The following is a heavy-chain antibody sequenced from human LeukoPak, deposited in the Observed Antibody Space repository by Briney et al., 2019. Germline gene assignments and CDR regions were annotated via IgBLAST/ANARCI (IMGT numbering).Heavy chain of an antibody. CDR1: GFTVSTNY. V-gene: IGHV3-53*01. Sequence: GGSLRLSCAASGFTVSTNYMSWVRQAPGKGLEWVSVIYSDGRTYYADSVKGRFTISRDNSKNTLYLQMNSLRAEDTAVYYCARRANNYGSGYFDYWGQGTLVTVSS. D-gene: IGHD3-10*01. CDR3: ARRANNYGSGYFDY. J-gene: IGHJ4*02. CDR2: IYSDGRT.